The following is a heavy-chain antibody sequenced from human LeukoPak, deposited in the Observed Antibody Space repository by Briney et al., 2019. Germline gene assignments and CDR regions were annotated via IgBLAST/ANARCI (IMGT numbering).Heavy chain of an antibody. CDR3: ATESFYYDFWSGRSRGLYHS. D-gene: IGHD3-3*01. V-gene: IGHV4-39*01. CDR1: GGSISSSSYY. Sequence: NPSETLSLTCTVSGGSISSSSYYWGWIRQPPGKGLEWIGSIYYSGSTYYNPSLKSRVTISVDTSKNQFSLKLSSVTAADTAVYYCATESFYYDFWSGRSRGLYHSWGQGTLVTVSS. CDR2: IYYSGST. J-gene: IGHJ4*02.